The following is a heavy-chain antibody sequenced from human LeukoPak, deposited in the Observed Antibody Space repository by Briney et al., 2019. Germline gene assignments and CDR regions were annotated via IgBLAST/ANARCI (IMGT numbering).Heavy chain of an antibody. D-gene: IGHD2-2*01. Sequence: PGTSLRLSCAASGFTFESYTIHWVRQAPGKGLEWVALVSYGGSNKYYIDSVKGRFTISRDNSKNTLYLQMSSLRTEDTAVYYCARGGYIPAARYYFDYWGQGTLVTVSS. CDR1: GFTFESYT. V-gene: IGHV3-30-3*01. CDR3: ARGGYIPAARYYFDY. J-gene: IGHJ4*02. CDR2: VSYGGSNK.